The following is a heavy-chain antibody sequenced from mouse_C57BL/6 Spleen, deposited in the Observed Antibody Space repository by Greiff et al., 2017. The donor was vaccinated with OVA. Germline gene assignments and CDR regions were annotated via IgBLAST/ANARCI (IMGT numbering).Heavy chain of an antibody. CDR1: GYTFTSYW. CDR2: IDPSDSYT. V-gene: IGHV1-59*01. J-gene: IGHJ1*03. Sequence: QVHVKQPGAELVRPGTSVKLSCKASGYTFTSYWMHWVKQRPGQGLEWIGVIDPSDSYTNYNQKFKGKATLTVDTSSSTAYMQLSSLTSEDSAVYYCAKGYGSSYGYFDVWGTGTTVTVSS. CDR3: AKGYGSSYGYFDV. D-gene: IGHD1-1*01.